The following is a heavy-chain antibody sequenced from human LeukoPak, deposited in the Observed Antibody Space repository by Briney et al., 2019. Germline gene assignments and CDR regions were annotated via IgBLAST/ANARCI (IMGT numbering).Heavy chain of an antibody. V-gene: IGHV3-13*01. CDR2: IGTAADT. CDR3: AREEVIVPRGGLGY. CDR1: GFTFSSYD. D-gene: IGHD3-22*01. Sequence: GGSLRLSCAASGFTFSSYDMHWVRQVTENSLEWVSTIGTAADTYYPDSVKGRFTISRDNSKNTLYLQMNSLRAEDTAVYYCAREEVIVPRGGLGYWGQGTLVTVSS. J-gene: IGHJ4*02.